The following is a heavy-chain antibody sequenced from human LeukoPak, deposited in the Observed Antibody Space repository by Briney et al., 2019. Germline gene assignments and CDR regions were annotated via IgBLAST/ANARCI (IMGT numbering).Heavy chain of an antibody. V-gene: IGHV3-48*03. CDR3: ARGEQQLFPFDY. J-gene: IGHJ4*02. CDR1: GFTFSSYE. Sequence: GGSLRLSCAASGFTFSSYEMNWVRQAPGKGLEWVSYISSSGSTIYYADSVKGRFTISRDNAENSLYLQMNSLRAEDTAVYYCARGEQQLFPFDYWGQGTLVTVSS. CDR2: ISSSGSTI. D-gene: IGHD6-13*01.